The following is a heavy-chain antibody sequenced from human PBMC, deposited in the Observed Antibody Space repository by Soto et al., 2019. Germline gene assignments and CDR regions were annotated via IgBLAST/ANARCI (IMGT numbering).Heavy chain of an antibody. Sequence: QVQLQESGPGLVKPSGTLSLTCAVSGGSISSSNWWSWVRQPPGKGLEWIGEIYHSGSTNYNPSLRSRVTISVDKSKNQFSLKLSSVTAADTAMYYCARLVAARSYYYYGMDVWGQGTTVTVSS. D-gene: IGHD6-6*01. CDR2: IYHSGST. V-gene: IGHV4-4*02. J-gene: IGHJ6*02. CDR1: GGSISSSNW. CDR3: ARLVAARSYYYYGMDV.